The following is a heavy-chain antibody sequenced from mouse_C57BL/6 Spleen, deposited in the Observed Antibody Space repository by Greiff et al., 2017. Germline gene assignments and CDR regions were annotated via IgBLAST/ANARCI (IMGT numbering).Heavy chain of an antibody. Sequence: VKLVESGPELVKPGASVKLSCKASGYTFTSYDINWVKQRPGQGLEWIGWIYPRDGSTKYNEKFKGKATLTVDTSSSTAYMELHSLTSEDSAVYFCARRGWVYYFDYWGQGTTLTVSS. D-gene: IGHD3-3*01. V-gene: IGHV1-85*01. CDR1: GYTFTSYD. CDR3: ARRGWVYYFDY. J-gene: IGHJ2*01. CDR2: IYPRDGST.